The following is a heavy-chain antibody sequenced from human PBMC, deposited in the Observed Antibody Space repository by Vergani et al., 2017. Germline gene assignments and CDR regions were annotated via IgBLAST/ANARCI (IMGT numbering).Heavy chain of an antibody. Sequence: QVQLQESGPGLVKPSETLSLTCTVSGGSISSYYWSWIRQPPGKGLEWIGYIYYSGSTNYNPSLKSRVTISVDTSKNQFSLKLSSVTAADTDVYYCARDKWDSPTRDNWFDPWGQGTLVTVSS. CDR1: GGSISSYY. D-gene: IGHD1-26*01. CDR3: ARDKWDSPTRDNWFDP. CDR2: IYYSGST. V-gene: IGHV4-59*01. J-gene: IGHJ5*02.